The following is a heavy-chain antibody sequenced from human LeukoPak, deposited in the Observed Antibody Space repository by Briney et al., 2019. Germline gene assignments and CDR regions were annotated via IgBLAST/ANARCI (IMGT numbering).Heavy chain of an antibody. CDR3: ARAGPLRPLDY. Sequence: PSETLSLTCTVSGGSISAYYWSRVRPPPGEGLEWVAYIFYTGRTTYHPSLKSRVTISLDTSRTQFSLKVHSVTAADTAVYFCARAGPLRPLDYWGQGTLVTVSS. J-gene: IGHJ4*02. V-gene: IGHV4-59*01. CDR1: GGSISAYY. CDR2: IFYTGRT.